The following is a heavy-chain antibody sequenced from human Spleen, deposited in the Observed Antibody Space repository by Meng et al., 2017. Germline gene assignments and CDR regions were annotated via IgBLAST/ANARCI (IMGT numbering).Heavy chain of an antibody. Sequence: GESLKISCAASGFTFSSYWMSWVRQAPGKGLEWVANIKEDGSEKYYVDSVKGRFTISRDNSKNTLYLQMNSLRAEDTAVYYCARTPYYYDSSGYILDYWGQGTLVTVSS. CDR3: ARTPYYYDSSGYILDY. CDR2: IKEDGSEK. V-gene: IGHV3-7*01. J-gene: IGHJ4*02. D-gene: IGHD3-22*01. CDR1: GFTFSSYW.